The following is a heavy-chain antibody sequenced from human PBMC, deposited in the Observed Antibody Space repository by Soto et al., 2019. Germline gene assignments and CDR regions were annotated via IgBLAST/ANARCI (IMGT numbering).Heavy chain of an antibody. CDR1: GFSFEDYA. V-gene: IGHV3-9*01. D-gene: IGHD3-10*02. CDR3: AKDHYVAAIYGRDV. CDR2: IAWNSDII. Sequence: EVQLVESGGGLVQPGRSLRLSCAASGFSFEDYAMHWVRQAQGKGLEWVSGIAWNSDIIGYADSVKGRFTISRDNGKNSLYLQMNSLRPEDTALYYCAKDHYVAAIYGRDVWGQGTTVTVSS. J-gene: IGHJ6*02.